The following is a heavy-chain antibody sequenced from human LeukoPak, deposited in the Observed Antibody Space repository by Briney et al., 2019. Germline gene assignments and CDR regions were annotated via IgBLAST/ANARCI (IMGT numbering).Heavy chain of an antibody. J-gene: IGHJ4*02. Sequence: PSETLSLTCTVSGYSISSGYYWGWIRQPPGKGLEWIGGIYHSGSTYYNPSLKSRVTISVDTSKNQFSLKLSSVTAADTAVYYCARLNYYDSSGPDDYWGQGTLVTVSS. D-gene: IGHD3-22*01. CDR2: IYHSGST. CDR3: ARLNYYDSSGPDDY. V-gene: IGHV4-38-2*02. CDR1: GYSISSGYY.